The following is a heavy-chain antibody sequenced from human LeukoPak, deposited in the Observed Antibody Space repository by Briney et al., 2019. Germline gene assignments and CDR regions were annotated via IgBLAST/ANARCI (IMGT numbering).Heavy chain of an antibody. Sequence: ASVKVSCKASGYTFTSYDINWVRQATGQGLEWVGWMSPNSGNTGYAQKFQGRVTMTRDTSISTAYMELSRLRSDDTAVYYCARVRSGSYYYFQHWGQGTLVTVSS. CDR1: GYTFTSYD. CDR3: ARVRSGSYYYFQH. CDR2: MSPNSGNT. V-gene: IGHV1-8*02. J-gene: IGHJ1*01. D-gene: IGHD1-26*01.